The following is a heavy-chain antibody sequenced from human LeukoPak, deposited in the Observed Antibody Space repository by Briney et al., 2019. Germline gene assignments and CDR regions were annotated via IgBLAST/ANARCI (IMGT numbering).Heavy chain of an antibody. Sequence: SETLSLTCTVSCGSISSYYWSWIRQPPGKGLEWIGYIYYSGSTNYNPSLKSRVTISVDTSKNQFSLKLSSVTAADTAVYYCARAPRSNYLDYWGQGTLVTVSS. V-gene: IGHV4-59*01. J-gene: IGHJ4*02. CDR2: IYYSGST. CDR1: CGSISSYY. CDR3: ARAPRSNYLDY.